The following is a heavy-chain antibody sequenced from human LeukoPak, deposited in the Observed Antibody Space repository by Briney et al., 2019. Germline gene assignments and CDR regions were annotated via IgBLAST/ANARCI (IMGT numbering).Heavy chain of an antibody. CDR2: ISAYNGNT. CDR3: ARDYPLYYDFWSGYSSAFDI. V-gene: IGHV1-18*01. J-gene: IGHJ3*02. Sequence: GASVKVSCKASGYTFTSYGISWVRQAPGQGLEWMGWISAYNGNTNYAQKLQGRVTMTTDTSTSTAYMELRSLRSDDTAVYYCARDYPLYYDFWSGYSSAFDIWGQGTMVTVSS. D-gene: IGHD3-3*01. CDR1: GYTFTSYG.